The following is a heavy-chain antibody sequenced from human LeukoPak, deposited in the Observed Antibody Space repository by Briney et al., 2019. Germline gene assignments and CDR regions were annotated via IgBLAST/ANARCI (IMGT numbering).Heavy chain of an antibody. J-gene: IGHJ4*02. CDR2: IHTSGST. D-gene: IGHD3-22*01. CDR1: GGFISSYY. Sequence: SETLSLTWTVVGGFISSYYWSWIRQPAGRGLEWIGRIHTSGSTNYTPSLKSRVTMSLDPSKNQFSLKLSSVTAADTAVYYCAREPYDSTDPYYFDYWGQGILVTVSS. CDR3: AREPYDSTDPYYFDY. V-gene: IGHV4-4*07.